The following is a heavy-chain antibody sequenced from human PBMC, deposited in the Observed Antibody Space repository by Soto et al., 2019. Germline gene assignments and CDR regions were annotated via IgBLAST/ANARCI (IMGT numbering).Heavy chain of an antibody. Sequence: QITLKESGPTLVKPTQPLTLTCTFSGFSLSTSGVGVGWIRQPPGKALEWLALIYWDDDKRYSPSLKSRLTITKDTSKNQVVLTMTNMDPVDTATYYCAHRRDDYGDLPFDYWGQGTLVTVSS. CDR1: GFSLSTSGVG. V-gene: IGHV2-5*02. CDR3: AHRRDDYGDLPFDY. D-gene: IGHD4-17*01. CDR2: IYWDDDK. J-gene: IGHJ4*02.